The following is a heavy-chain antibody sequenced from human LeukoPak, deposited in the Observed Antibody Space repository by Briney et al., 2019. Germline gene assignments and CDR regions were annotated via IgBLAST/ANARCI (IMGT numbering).Heavy chain of an antibody. J-gene: IGHJ1*01. CDR2: INPNSGDT. CDR3: ARSNTSAYYPANLRY. CDR1: GYTFSVYY. Sequence: APVKGSPATSGYTFSVYYIRRVRQTPGQGLEWMGWINPNSGDTDSAQEIQSSVTMTSETSITSAYMELTRLTSDDTAVYYCARSNTSAYYPANLRYSGQGSQLCVSS. D-gene: IGHD3-22*01. V-gene: IGHV1-2*02.